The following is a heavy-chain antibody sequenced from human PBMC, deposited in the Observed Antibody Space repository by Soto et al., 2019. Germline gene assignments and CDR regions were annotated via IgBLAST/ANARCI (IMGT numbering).Heavy chain of an antibody. CDR3: AKEAAGYSSGWLNWFDP. CDR2: ISGSGGST. CDR1: GFTFSSYA. D-gene: IGHD6-19*01. Sequence: GGSLRISCAASGFTFSSYAMSWVRQAPGKGLEWVSAISGSGGSTYYADSVKGRFTISRDNSKNTLYLQMNSLRAEDTAVYYCAKEAAGYSSGWLNWFDPWGQGTLVTVSS. J-gene: IGHJ5*02. V-gene: IGHV3-23*01.